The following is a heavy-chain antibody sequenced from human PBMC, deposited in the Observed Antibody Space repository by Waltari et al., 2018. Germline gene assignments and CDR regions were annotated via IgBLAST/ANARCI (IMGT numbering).Heavy chain of an antibody. CDR2: ISTDARET. CDR1: GFTFSSFW. CDR3: ARVSRRTYRSPVPGRHYYYGMDV. J-gene: IGHJ6*02. V-gene: IGHV3-74*03. D-gene: IGHD1-1*01. Sequence: EEQLVESGGGLVQPGDSLRLSCAASGFTFSSFWMNWVRQAPGRGPRCVSRISTDARETTNEYAVKGRFTISRGNARNTLYLQMNRLRAEDTAVYFCARVSRRTYRSPVPGRHYYYGMDVWGQGTTVTVSS.